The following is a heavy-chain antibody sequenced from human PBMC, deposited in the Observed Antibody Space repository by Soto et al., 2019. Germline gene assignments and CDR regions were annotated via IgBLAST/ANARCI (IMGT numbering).Heavy chain of an antibody. J-gene: IGHJ5*02. D-gene: IGHD2-2*01. V-gene: IGHV1-69*02. CDR1: GGTFSSYT. Sequence: ASVKVSCKASGGTFSSYTISWVRQAPGQGLEWMGRIIPILGIANYAQKFQGRVTITADKSTSTAYMELSSLRSEDTAVYYCASGGNQLAKGMYNWFDPWGQGTLVTVSS. CDR3: ASGGNQLAKGMYNWFDP. CDR2: IIPILGIA.